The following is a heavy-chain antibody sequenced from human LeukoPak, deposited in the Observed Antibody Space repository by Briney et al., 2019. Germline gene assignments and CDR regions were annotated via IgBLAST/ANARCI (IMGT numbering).Heavy chain of an antibody. J-gene: IGHJ4*02. Sequence: PSETLSLTCTVSGGSIRTTSSYWAWIRQPPGKGLEWIGSIFYSGYTYSNSSLESRVTMSIDTSKNQFSLKLNSETAADTAFYYCACHFAGHTRNFDYWGQGTLVTVSS. CDR3: ACHFAGHTRNFDY. CDR2: IFYSGYT. V-gene: IGHV4-39*01. CDR1: GGSIRTTSSY.